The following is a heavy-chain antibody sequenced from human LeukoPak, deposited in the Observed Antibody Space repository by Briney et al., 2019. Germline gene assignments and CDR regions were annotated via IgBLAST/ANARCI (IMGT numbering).Heavy chain of an antibody. CDR2: IYHSGST. D-gene: IGHD3-16*02. CDR1: GGSISSGGYS. V-gene: IGHV4-30-2*01. CDR3: ARGYRANRRFDP. J-gene: IGHJ5*02. Sequence: NPSETLSLTCAVSGGSISSGGYSWSWIRQPPGKGLEWIGYIYHSGSTNYNPSLKSRVTISVDTSKNQFSLKLSSVTAADTAVYYCARGYRANRRFDPWGQGTLVTVSS.